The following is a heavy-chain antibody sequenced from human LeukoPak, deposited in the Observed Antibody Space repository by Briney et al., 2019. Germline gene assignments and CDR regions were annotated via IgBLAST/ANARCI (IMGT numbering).Heavy chain of an antibody. CDR1: GGPFSDYY. CDR2: IYTSGST. D-gene: IGHD4-11*01. J-gene: IGHJ4*02. CDR3: ARSEWTTVTFDY. Sequence: PSETLSLTCAVYGGPFSDYYWSWIRQPAGKGLEWIGRIYTSGSTNYNPSLKSRVTISVDTSKNQFSLKLSSVTAADTAVYYCARSEWTTVTFDYWGQGTLVTVSS. V-gene: IGHV4-59*10.